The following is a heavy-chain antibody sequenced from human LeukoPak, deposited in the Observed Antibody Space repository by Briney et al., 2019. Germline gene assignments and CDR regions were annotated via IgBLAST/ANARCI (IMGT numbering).Heavy chain of an antibody. V-gene: IGHV3-21*01. D-gene: IGHD5-24*01. CDR2: ISSSSSYI. CDR3: ARDRSDGYNYRAFDI. J-gene: IGHJ3*02. CDR1: GFTFSSYS. Sequence: GGSLRLSCAASGFTFSSYSMNWVRQAPGKGLEWVSSISSSSSYIYYADSVKGRFTISRDNAKNSLYLQMNSLRAEDTAVYYCARDRSDGYNYRAFDIWGQGTMITVSS.